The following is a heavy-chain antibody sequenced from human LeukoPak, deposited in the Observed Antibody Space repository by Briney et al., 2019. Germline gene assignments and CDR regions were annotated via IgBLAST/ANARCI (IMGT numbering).Heavy chain of an antibody. Sequence: QAGGSLRLSCAASGFTSSSYAMHWVRQAPGKGLEWVAVISYDGSNKYYADSVKGRFTISRDNSKNTLYLQMNSLRAEDTAVYYCARDMGVVPAAYFDYWGQGTLVTVSS. D-gene: IGHD2-2*01. CDR1: GFTSSSYA. CDR2: ISYDGSNK. CDR3: ARDMGVVPAAYFDY. V-gene: IGHV3-30-3*01. J-gene: IGHJ4*02.